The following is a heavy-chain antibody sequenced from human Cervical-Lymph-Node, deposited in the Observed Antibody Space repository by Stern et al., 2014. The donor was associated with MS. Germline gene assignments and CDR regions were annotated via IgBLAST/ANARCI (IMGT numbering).Heavy chain of an antibody. CDR3: ARDSSSWYAIDY. CDR2: FSGNIGYI. CDR1: GFTFSSYS. D-gene: IGHD6-13*01. V-gene: IGHV3-21*01. J-gene: IGHJ4*02. Sequence: EMQLVESGGGLVKPGGSLRLSCAASGFTFSSYSMNWVRQAPGKGLEWVSSFSGNIGYIYYADSVKGRFTISRDNAKNSMYLQMNSLRAEDTAVYYCARDSSSWYAIDYWGQGTLVTVSS.